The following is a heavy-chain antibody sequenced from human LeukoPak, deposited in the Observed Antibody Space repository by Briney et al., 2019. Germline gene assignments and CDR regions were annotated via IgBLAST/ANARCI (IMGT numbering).Heavy chain of an antibody. J-gene: IGHJ4*02. D-gene: IGHD5-18*01. V-gene: IGHV3-9*01. CDR1: GFTFDDYA. Sequence: PGRSLRLSCAASGFTFDDYAMHWVRQAPGKGLEWVSGISWKSGSIGYADSVKGRFTISRDNAKNSLYLQMNSLRDEDTALYSCAKEQSGYSFGSKFDQWGQGTLVTVSS. CDR3: AKEQSGYSFGSKFDQ. CDR2: ISWKSGSI.